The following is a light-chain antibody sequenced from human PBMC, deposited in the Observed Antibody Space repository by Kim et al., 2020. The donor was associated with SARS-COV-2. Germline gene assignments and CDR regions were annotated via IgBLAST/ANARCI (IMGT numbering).Light chain of an antibody. CDR3: QSRDFSGKYLI. J-gene: IGLJ2*01. CDR1: SLRSFY. Sequence: SYELTQDPAVSVALGRTVRITCQGDSLRSFYASWYQQKPGQAPILVSFGQNSRPSGISDRFSGSNSGNIASLTITETQADDEADYYCQSRDFSGKYLIFGGGTQLTVL. V-gene: IGLV3-19*01. CDR2: GQN.